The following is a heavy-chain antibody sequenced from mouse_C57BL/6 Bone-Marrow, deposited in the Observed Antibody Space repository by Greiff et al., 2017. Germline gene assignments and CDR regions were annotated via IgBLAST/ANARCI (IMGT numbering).Heavy chain of an antibody. CDR3: ARDRYGSPWFAY. CDR2: IYPGSGST. V-gene: IGHV1-55*01. CDR1: GYTFTSYW. J-gene: IGHJ3*01. D-gene: IGHD1-1*01. Sequence: VQLQQPGAELVKPGASVKMSCKASGYTFTSYWITWVKQRPGQGLEWIGDIYPGSGSTNYNEKFKSKDTLTVDTSSSTAYMQLSSLTSEDSAVYYCARDRYGSPWFAYWGQGTLVTVSA.